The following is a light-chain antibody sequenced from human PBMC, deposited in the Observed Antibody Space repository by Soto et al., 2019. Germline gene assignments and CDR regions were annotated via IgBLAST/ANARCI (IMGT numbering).Light chain of an antibody. J-gene: IGKJ1*01. Sequence: EIVLTQSPGTLSLSPGERATLSCSASQSVSSSYLAWYQQKPGQAPRLLVYGASSRATGIPDRFSGSGSGTDFTLTISRLEPEDFAVYYCQQYGSSRTFGQGTKVDIQ. CDR3: QQYGSSRT. CDR1: QSVSSSY. V-gene: IGKV3-20*01. CDR2: GAS.